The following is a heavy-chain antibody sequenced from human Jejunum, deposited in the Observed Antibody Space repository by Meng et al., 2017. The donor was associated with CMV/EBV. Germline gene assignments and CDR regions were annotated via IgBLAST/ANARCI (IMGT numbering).Heavy chain of an antibody. Sequence: FSLTRGVGAGWSRQPPGKGLEWLAAVFWDDDKHCSPSLKSRLSIIKDTSNNQMFLTMTNVDPVDTASYYCARTTKARTSYYDTFDYWGQGTLVTVSS. CDR3: ARTTKARTSYYDTFDY. V-gene: IGHV2-5*02. J-gene: IGHJ4*02. CDR1: FSLTRGVG. CDR2: VFWDDDK. D-gene: IGHD3-22*01.